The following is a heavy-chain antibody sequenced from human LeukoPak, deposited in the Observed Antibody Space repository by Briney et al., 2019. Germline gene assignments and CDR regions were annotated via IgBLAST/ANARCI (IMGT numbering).Heavy chain of an antibody. D-gene: IGHD3-22*01. J-gene: IGHJ4*02. CDR2: ISANNGHT. Sequence: ASVKVSCKASGYIFTSYGLSWVRQAPGQGLEWMGWISANNGHTHYAQKFQGRLTITRDMSTRTVDMELRSLRSDDTAVYYCARDMRHYRYYDGDEYYFNFEYWGQGTLVTVSS. CDR3: ARDMRHYRYYDGDEYYFNFEY. V-gene: IGHV1-18*01. CDR1: GYIFTSYG.